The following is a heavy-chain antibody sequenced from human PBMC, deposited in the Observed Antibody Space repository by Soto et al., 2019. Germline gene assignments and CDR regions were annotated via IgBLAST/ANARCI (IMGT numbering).Heavy chain of an antibody. CDR2: IYYSGST. CDR1: GGSISSYY. CDR3: ARDRRYGELDP. J-gene: IGHJ5*02. D-gene: IGHD4-17*01. Sequence: ASETLSLTCTVSGGSISSYYWSWIRQPPGKGLEWIGYIYYSGSTNYNPSLKRRVTISVDTSKNQFSLKLSSVTAADTAVYYCARDRRYGELDPWGQGTLVTVSS. V-gene: IGHV4-59*01.